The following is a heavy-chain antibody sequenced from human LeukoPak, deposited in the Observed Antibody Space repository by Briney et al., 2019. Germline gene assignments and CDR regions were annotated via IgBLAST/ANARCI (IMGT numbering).Heavy chain of an antibody. D-gene: IGHD2-15*01. CDR3: ARDFVVVAATFLGAFDI. CDR2: ISAYNGNT. V-gene: IGHV1-18*01. CDR1: GYTFTSYG. J-gene: IGHJ3*02. Sequence: ASVKVSCKASGYTFTSYGISWVRQAPGQGLEWMGWISAYNGNTNYAQKLQGRVTMTTDTSTSTAYMELRSLRSDDTAVYYCARDFVVVAATFLGAFDIWGQGTMVTVSS.